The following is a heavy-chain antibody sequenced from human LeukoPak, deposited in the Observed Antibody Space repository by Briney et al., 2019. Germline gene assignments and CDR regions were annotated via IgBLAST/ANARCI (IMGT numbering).Heavy chain of an antibody. CDR2: ISTSGSSI. J-gene: IGHJ6*03. D-gene: IGHD4-17*01. CDR3: ARDATTELGTVYMDV. CDR1: GFTFSNYF. Sequence: GGSLRLSCAASGFTFSNYFMHWVRQAPGKGLEWLSHISTSGSSIHYADSVKGRFTISRDNAKNSLYLQMNSLRVEDTAVYYCARDATTELGTVYMDVWGKGTTVTISS. V-gene: IGHV3-48*03.